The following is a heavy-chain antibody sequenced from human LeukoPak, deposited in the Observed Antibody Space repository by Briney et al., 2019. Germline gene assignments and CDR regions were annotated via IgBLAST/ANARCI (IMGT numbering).Heavy chain of an antibody. CDR2: IYYSGST. Sequence: SETLSPTCTVSGGSISSGGYYWSWIRQHPGKGLEWIGYIYYSGSTYYNPSLKSRVTISLDTSKNQFSLKLSSVTAADTAVYFCARASIVGATFGDYWGQGTLVTVSS. D-gene: IGHD1-26*01. CDR3: ARASIVGATFGDY. V-gene: IGHV4-31*03. J-gene: IGHJ4*02. CDR1: GGSISSGGYY.